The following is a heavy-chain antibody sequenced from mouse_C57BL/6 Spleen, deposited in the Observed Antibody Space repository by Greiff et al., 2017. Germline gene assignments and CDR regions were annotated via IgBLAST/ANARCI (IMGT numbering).Heavy chain of an antibody. Sequence: VQLQQSGAELVRPGASVTLSCKASGYTFTDYEMHWVKQTPVHGLEWIGAIDPETGGTAYNQKFKGKAILTADKSSSTAYMELRSLTSEDSAVYYCTRAHPNYYGSPYAMDYWGQGTSVTVSS. V-gene: IGHV1-15*01. J-gene: IGHJ4*01. D-gene: IGHD1-1*01. CDR3: TRAHPNYYGSPYAMDY. CDR2: IDPETGGT. CDR1: GYTFTDYE.